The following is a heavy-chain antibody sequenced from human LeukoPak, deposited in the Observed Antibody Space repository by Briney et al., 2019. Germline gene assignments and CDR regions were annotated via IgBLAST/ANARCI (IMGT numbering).Heavy chain of an antibody. V-gene: IGHV4-34*01. Sequence: SETLSLTCAVYGGSFSAYSWNWIRLPPGKGLEWIGEIDHSGYSNNNPSLKGRVTMSVHTSKNQFSLKLTSVTAADTAVYYCARAHYGNYAEYFQYWGQGTLVTVSS. CDR2: IDHSGYS. CDR1: GGSFSAYS. D-gene: IGHD4-11*01. J-gene: IGHJ1*01. CDR3: ARAHYGNYAEYFQY.